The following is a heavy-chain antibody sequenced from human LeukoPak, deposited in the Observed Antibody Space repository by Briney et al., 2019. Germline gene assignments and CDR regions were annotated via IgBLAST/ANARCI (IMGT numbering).Heavy chain of an antibody. V-gene: IGHV1-69*13. J-gene: IGHJ4*02. CDR3: ARYYYDSSGYYQSRVPFDY. CDR1: GYTFTSYG. CDR2: IIPIFGTA. D-gene: IGHD3-22*01. Sequence: SVKVSCKASGYTFTSYGISWVRQAPGQGLEWIGGIIPIFGTANYAQKFQGRVTITADESTSTAYMELSSLRSEDTAVYYCARYYYDSSGYYQSRVPFDYWGQGTLVTVSS.